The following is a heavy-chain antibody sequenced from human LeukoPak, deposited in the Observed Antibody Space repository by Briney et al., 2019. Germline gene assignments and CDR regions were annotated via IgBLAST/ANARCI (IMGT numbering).Heavy chain of an antibody. CDR3: ARWTAIEYYYGMDV. D-gene: IGHD2-21*02. CDR2: ISYDGSNK. CDR1: GFTFSSYA. J-gene: IGHJ6*02. V-gene: IGHV3-30-3*01. Sequence: PGGSLRLSCAASGFTFSSYAMHWVRQAPGKGLEWVAVISYDGSNKYYADSVKGRFTISRDNSKNTLYLQMNSLRAEDTAVYNCARWTAIEYYYGMDVWGQGTTVTVSS.